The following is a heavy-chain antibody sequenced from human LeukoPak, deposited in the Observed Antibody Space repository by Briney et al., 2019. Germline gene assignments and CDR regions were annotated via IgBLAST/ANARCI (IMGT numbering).Heavy chain of an antibody. CDR2: ISWDGGST. Sequence: PGGSLRLSCAASGFTFDDYAMHWVRQAPGKGLEWVSLISWDGGSTYYADSVKGRFTISRDNSKNSLYLQMNSLRAEDTALYYCAKGGWGVRGAPPSGLFDYWGQGTLVTVSS. CDR1: GFTFDDYA. CDR3: AKGGWGVRGAPPSGLFDY. V-gene: IGHV3-43D*03. J-gene: IGHJ4*02. D-gene: IGHD3-10*01.